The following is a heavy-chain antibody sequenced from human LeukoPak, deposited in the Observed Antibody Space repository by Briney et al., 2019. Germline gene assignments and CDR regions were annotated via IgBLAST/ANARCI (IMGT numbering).Heavy chain of an antibody. V-gene: IGHV3-30*18. CDR3: AKGGPHYGSGSYYAFDY. CDR2: ISDDGNNK. Sequence: GGSLRLSCAASGFTFTNFAMHWVRQAPGKGLEWVTVISDDGNNKYFADSVKGRFTISRDNPKNTLYLQMNSLGAEDTAVYYCAKGGPHYGSGSYYAFDYWGQGTLVTVSS. J-gene: IGHJ4*02. CDR1: GFTFTNFA. D-gene: IGHD3-10*01.